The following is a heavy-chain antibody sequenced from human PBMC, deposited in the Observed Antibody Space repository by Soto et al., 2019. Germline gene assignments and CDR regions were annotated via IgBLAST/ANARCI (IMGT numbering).Heavy chain of an antibody. Sequence: ASVKVSCKASGGTFSSYTISWVRQAPGQGLEWMGRIIPILGIANYAQKFQGRVTITADKSTSTAYMELSSLRSEDTAVYYCAREQGSDYSSGWYFDYWGQGTLVTVSS. CDR2: IIPILGIA. CDR3: AREQGSDYSSGWYFDY. V-gene: IGHV1-69*04. J-gene: IGHJ4*02. D-gene: IGHD6-19*01. CDR1: GGTFSSYT.